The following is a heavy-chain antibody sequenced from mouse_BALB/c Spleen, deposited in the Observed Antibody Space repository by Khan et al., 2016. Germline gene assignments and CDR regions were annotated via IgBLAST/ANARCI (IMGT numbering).Heavy chain of an antibody. Sequence: VQLKESGAELVRSGASVKLSCTASGFNFKDYYMHCVTQRPEQGLEWVGWIDPENGDTEYAPKFQGKATRTADTSSNPAPLQLSRLTSADTAGYYCHAWAGYSACDYWGQATTLPDSS. V-gene: IGHV14-4*02. J-gene: IGHJ2*01. CDR1: GFNFKDYY. CDR3: HAWAGYSACDY. CDR2: IDPENGDT. D-gene: IGHD2-3*01.